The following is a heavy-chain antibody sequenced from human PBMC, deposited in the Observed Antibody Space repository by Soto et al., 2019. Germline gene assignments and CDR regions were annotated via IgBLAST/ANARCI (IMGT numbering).Heavy chain of an antibody. CDR2: ISPYTGNT. J-gene: IGHJ6*02. CDR1: GYIFDNYG. CDR3: VMVDNYVTPTPQDV. D-gene: IGHD3-16*01. Sequence: QVQLVQSGDEVKKPGASVKVSCKASGYIFDNYGIAWVRQAPRQGLEWMGWISPYTGNTHSASKVQGRLTMTTDTSTSTAYMDLGSPTSADTAVYYCVMVDNYVTPTPQDVWGQGTTVTVSS. V-gene: IGHV1-18*01.